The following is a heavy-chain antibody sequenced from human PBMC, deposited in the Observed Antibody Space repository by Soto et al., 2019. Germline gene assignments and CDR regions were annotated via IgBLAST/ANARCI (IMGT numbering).Heavy chain of an antibody. V-gene: IGHV1-69*13. CDR1: GGTFSSYA. J-gene: IGHJ6*02. Sequence: SVKVSCKASGGTFSSYAISWVRQAPGQGLEWMGGIIPIFGTANYAQKFQGRVTITADESTSTAYMELSSLRSEDTAVYYCASLLDQPVVPAAITSYYYYGMDVWGQGTTVTVSS. D-gene: IGHD2-2*01. CDR2: IIPIFGTA. CDR3: ASLLDQPVVPAAITSYYYYGMDV.